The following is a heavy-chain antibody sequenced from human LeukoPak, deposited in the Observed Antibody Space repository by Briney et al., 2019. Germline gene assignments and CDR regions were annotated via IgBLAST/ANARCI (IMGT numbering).Heavy chain of an antibody. CDR3: ARVRGDN. Sequence: GGSLRLSCAASGFTFRNYWMYWVRQAPGKGLVWIANINEHGIPMYEDSVKGRFTISRDNARDTLYLQMNSLRVDDTAVYYCARVRGDNWGRGTLVTVSS. CDR1: GFTFRNYW. V-gene: IGHV3-74*03. CDR2: INEHGIP. J-gene: IGHJ1*01. D-gene: IGHD3-16*01.